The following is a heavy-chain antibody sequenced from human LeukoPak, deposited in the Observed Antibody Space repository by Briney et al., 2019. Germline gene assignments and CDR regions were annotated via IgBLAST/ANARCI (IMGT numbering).Heavy chain of an antibody. CDR2: INPSAGST. D-gene: IGHD6-19*01. J-gene: IGHJ4*02. CDR1: GYTFTIYA. Sequence: ASVNVSFKASGYTFTIYAIQWVRQAPGQGLEWMGIINPSAGSTTYAQEFQGRVTMTRDTSTRTVYMELSSLRSEDTAVYYCTTGGSLAVAPHQYYFDYWGQGTLVTVSS. CDR3: TTGGSLAVAPHQYYFDY. V-gene: IGHV1-46*01.